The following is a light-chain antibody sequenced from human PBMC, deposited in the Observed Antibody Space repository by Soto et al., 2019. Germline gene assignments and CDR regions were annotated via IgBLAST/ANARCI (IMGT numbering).Light chain of an antibody. CDR2: KAS. V-gene: IGKV1-5*03. Sequence: DIQMTQSPSTLSASVGDRVTITCRASQSISNWLAWYQQKPGKVPKLLIYKASTLESGVPSRFSGSASGTEFTLNISSLQPDDFATYYCQRDDSFRTFGQGTTVEIK. J-gene: IGKJ1*01. CDR3: QRDDSFRT. CDR1: QSISNW.